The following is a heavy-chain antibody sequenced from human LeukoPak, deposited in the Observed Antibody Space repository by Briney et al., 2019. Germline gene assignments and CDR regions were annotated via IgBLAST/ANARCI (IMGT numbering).Heavy chain of an antibody. CDR3: AREGYSSSFDY. J-gene: IGHJ4*02. V-gene: IGHV3-30-3*01. CDR2: ILYDGSNK. D-gene: IGHD6-6*01. Sequence: GGSLRLSCAASGFTFSNFAMHWVRQAPGKGLEWVGVILYDGSNKYYADSVKGRFTFSRDNSKNTLYLQMTSLRAEDTAVYYCAREGYSSSFDYWGQGTLVTVSS. CDR1: GFTFSNFA.